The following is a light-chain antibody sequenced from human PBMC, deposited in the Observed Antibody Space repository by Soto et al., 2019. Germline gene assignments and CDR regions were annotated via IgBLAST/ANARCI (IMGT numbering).Light chain of an antibody. CDR2: EVS. Sequence: QSALTQPASVSGSPGQSITISCTGTSSNVGGYDLVSWYQQHPGKAPKLMISEVSKRPSGVSNRFSGSKSGNTASLTISGLQAEDEADYYCSSYAGSSTFVVFGGGTKLTVL. J-gene: IGLJ2*01. V-gene: IGLV2-23*02. CDR3: SSYAGSSTFVV. CDR1: SSNVGGYDL.